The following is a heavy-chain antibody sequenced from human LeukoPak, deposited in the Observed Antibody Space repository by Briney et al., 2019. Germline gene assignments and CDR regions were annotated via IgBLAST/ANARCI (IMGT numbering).Heavy chain of an antibody. CDR2: IIPIFGTA. V-gene: IGHV1-69*06. CDR1: GGTFNIYA. D-gene: IGHD5-18*01. Sequence: ASVSVSYRASGGTFNIYAISWVRQAPGQGREGMGGIIPIFGTANYTQKFQGRVTITADKSTITAYMELSSLRSEHTAVYYCASLVTSFYYYYMDVWGKGTTVTVSS. J-gene: IGHJ6*03. CDR3: ASLVTSFYYYYMDV.